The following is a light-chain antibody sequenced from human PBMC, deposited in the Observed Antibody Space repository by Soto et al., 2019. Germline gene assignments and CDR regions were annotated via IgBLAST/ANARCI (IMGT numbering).Light chain of an antibody. CDR2: DAS. CDR3: QQYGSSPPWT. CDR1: QSVSSSY. J-gene: IGKJ1*01. V-gene: IGKV3-20*01. Sequence: EIELTQSPGTLSLSPGERATLSCRASQSVSSSYLAWYQQKPGQAPRLLIYDASSRATGIPDRFSGSGSGTDFTLTISRLEPEDFAVYYCQQYGSSPPWTFGQGTKV.